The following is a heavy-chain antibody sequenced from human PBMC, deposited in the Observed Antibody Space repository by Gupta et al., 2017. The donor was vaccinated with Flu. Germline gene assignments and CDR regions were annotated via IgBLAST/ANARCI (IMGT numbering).Heavy chain of an antibody. Sequence: EVQLVESGGGLVQPGRSLRLSCAASGFPFGDYAIHWVRQVPGRGLEWVSSISWNSGTIGYADSVKGRFTISRDNTKTSLYLQMNSLRAEDTALYYCAKDNSASSLSFDYWGQGTLVTVSS. CDR2: ISWNSGTI. V-gene: IGHV3-9*01. CDR3: AKDNSASSLSFDY. D-gene: IGHD6-6*01. CDR1: GFPFGDYA. J-gene: IGHJ4*02.